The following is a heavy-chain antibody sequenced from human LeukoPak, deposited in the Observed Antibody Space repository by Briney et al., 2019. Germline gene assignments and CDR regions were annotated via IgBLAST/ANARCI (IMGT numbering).Heavy chain of an antibody. D-gene: IGHD1-26*01. CDR1: GFTFSSYA. CDR3: ARDFISWLLSYYYYGMDV. Sequence: GGSLRLSCAASGFTFSSYAMHWVRQAPGKGLEWVAVISYDGSNKYYADSVKGRFTISRDNSKSTLYLQMNSLRAEDTAVYYCARDFISWLLSYYYYGMDVWGQGTTVTVSS. V-gene: IGHV3-30*04. J-gene: IGHJ6*02. CDR2: ISYDGSNK.